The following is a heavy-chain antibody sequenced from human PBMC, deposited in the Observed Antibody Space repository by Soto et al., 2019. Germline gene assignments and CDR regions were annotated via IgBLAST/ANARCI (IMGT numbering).Heavy chain of an antibody. CDR2: IYYSGST. D-gene: IGHD2-2*01. V-gene: IGHV4-31*03. Sequence: SETQSLTCTVSGGSISSGGYYWSWIRQHPGKGLEWIGYIYYSGSTYYNPSLKSRVTISVDTSKNQFSLKLTSVTAADTAVYYCARVGYCSSTPCWPIGYFEYWGQGTLVTVSS. J-gene: IGHJ4*02. CDR1: GGSISSGGYY. CDR3: ARVGYCSSTPCWPIGYFEY.